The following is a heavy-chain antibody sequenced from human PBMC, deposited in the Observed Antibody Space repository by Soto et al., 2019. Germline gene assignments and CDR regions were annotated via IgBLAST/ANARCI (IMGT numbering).Heavy chain of an antibody. J-gene: IGHJ6*02. V-gene: IGHV4-39*01. D-gene: IGHD6-19*01. Sequence: SETLSLTCTVSGGSISSSSYYWGWIRQPPGKGLEWIGSIYYSGSTYYNPSLKSRVTISVDTSKNQFSLKLSSVTAADTAVYYCARGSQYSSGWYDSYGMDVWGQGTTVTSP. CDR2: IYYSGST. CDR3: ARGSQYSSGWYDSYGMDV. CDR1: GGSISSSSYY.